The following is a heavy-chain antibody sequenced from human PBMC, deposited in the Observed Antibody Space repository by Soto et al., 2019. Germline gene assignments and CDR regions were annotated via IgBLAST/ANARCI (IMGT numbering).Heavy chain of an antibody. J-gene: IGHJ5*02. CDR2: INHSGST. Sequence: SETLSLTCAVYGGSCSGYDWSWIRQPPGKGLEWIGEINHSGSTNYNPSLKSRVTISVDTSKNQFSLKLSSVTAADTAVYYCARGIALRVNWFDPWGQGTLVTVSS. D-gene: IGHD3-3*01. V-gene: IGHV4-34*01. CDR1: GGSCSGYD. CDR3: ARGIALRVNWFDP.